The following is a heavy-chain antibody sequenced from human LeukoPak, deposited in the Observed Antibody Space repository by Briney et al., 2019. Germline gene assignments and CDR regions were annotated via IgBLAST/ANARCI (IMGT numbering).Heavy chain of an antibody. V-gene: IGHV3-7*05. Sequence: PGGSLRLSCAASGFTFSSSWMSWVRQAPGKGLEWVANINEDESEKYYVDSVKGRFTISRDNAKNSLYLQMNSLRAEDTAVYYCARIRSSGSDYWGQGTLVTVSS. CDR3: ARIRSSGSDY. CDR1: GFTFSSSW. CDR2: INEDESEK. J-gene: IGHJ4*02. D-gene: IGHD6-19*01.